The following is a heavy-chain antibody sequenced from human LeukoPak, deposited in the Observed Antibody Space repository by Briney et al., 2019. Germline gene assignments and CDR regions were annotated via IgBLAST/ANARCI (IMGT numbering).Heavy chain of an antibody. V-gene: IGHV4-39*01. Sequence: SETLSLTCTVSGDSVNSFYYWGWIRQPPGKGLEWIASVYYSERTYTNPSLKSRVTISVDTSKNQFSLKLSSVTAADTAVYYCARHRVTIFGVGRNWFDPWGQGTLVTVSS. J-gene: IGHJ5*02. CDR2: VYYSERT. CDR1: GDSVNSFYY. D-gene: IGHD3-3*01. CDR3: ARHRVTIFGVGRNWFDP.